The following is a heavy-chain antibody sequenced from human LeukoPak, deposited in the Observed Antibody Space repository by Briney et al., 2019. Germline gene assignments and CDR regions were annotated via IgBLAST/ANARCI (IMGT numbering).Heavy chain of an antibody. D-gene: IGHD2-8*01. CDR3: AREMKWGTYNWFDP. V-gene: IGHV1-2*02. Sequence: ASLMVSSKASEYTIIGYYLIRVRQAPGQGLLWMGWINTNSGNTNYAQNFQGRVTMTRDTSISTAYMELSRLIYDDTAVYYCAREMKWGTYNWFDPWGQGTLVTVSS. J-gene: IGHJ5*02. CDR2: INTNSGNT. CDR1: EYTIIGYY.